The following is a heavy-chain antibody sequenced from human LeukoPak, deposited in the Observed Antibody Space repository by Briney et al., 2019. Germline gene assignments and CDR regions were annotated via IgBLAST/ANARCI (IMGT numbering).Heavy chain of an antibody. V-gene: IGHV4-39*07. CDR2: IYYSGST. CDR3: ARDRAARTYYYYYMDV. CDR1: GGSISSSSYY. D-gene: IGHD6-6*01. J-gene: IGHJ6*03. Sequence: SETLSLTCTVSGGSISSSSYYWGWIRQPPGKGLEWIGSIYYSGSTYYNPSLKSRVTISVDTSKNQFSLKLSSVTAADTAVYYRARDRAARTYYYYYMDVWGKGTTVTVSS.